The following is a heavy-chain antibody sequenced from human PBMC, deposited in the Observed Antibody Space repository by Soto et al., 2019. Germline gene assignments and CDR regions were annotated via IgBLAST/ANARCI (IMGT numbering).Heavy chain of an antibody. CDR2: IKQDGSEE. Sequence: EGQLMESGGALVQPGGSLRLSCSVSGFTFSSYWMSWVRQTPGKGLEWVVDIKQDGSEEYYLDSVEGRFAISRDNAKNSLYLQMTSLRAEDTAVYYCARVLYYLDTSGNSPSYFDSWGQGTLVTVSS. V-gene: IGHV3-7*01. CDR1: GFTFSSYW. J-gene: IGHJ4*02. D-gene: IGHD3-22*01. CDR3: ARVLYYLDTSGNSPSYFDS.